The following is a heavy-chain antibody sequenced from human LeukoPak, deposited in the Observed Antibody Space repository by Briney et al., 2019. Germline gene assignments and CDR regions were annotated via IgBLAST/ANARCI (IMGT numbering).Heavy chain of an antibody. CDR1: GFTFSSYA. D-gene: IGHD6-13*01. V-gene: IGHV3-23*01. CDR3: TKWAGVSDTSNWYGPFDH. CDR2: ISSSGGAT. J-gene: IGHJ4*02. Sequence: TGGSLRLSCAASGFTFSSYAMSLVRQVPGKGLEWVSTISSSGGATYYAGSVKGRLTISRDNSKNTLSLQMNSLSAEDTAIYYCTKWAGVSDTSNWYGPFDHWGQGTLVTVSS.